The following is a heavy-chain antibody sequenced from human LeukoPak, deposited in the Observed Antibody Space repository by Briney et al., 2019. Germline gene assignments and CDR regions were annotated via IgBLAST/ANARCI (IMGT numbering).Heavy chain of an antibody. Sequence: PGGSLRLSCAASGFTVSNNYMSWVRQRPGKGLEWVSAISGSGGSTYYADSVKGRFTISRDNTKNTLYLQMNSMRAEDTAVYYGYKGRINRCDHLFGYWGQGTLVTVSS. D-gene: IGHD3-3*01. J-gene: IGHJ4*02. V-gene: IGHV3-23*01. CDR3: YKGRINRCDHLFGY. CDR2: ISGSGGST. CDR1: GFTVSNNY.